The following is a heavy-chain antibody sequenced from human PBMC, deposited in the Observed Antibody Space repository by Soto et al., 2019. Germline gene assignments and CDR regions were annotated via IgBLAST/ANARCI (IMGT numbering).Heavy chain of an antibody. CDR2: INGGGSKT. CDR3: AREGDNSGRTAYYYYPMDV. D-gene: IGHD3-22*01. J-gene: IGHJ6*02. V-gene: IGHV3-74*01. Sequence: PGGSLSLSCAASGFTFSSYWMHWVRQTPEKGLVWVSHINGGGSKTTYADSVKGRFTISRDNAKNTLYLQMNSLRAEDTAVYYCAREGDNSGRTAYYYYPMDVWGQGTTVTVSS. CDR1: GFTFSSYW.